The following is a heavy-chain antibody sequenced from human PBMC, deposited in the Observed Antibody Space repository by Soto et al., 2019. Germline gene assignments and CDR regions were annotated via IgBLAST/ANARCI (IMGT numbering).Heavy chain of an antibody. CDR3: AREEGAAFYYDGMDV. V-gene: IGHV3-74*01. J-gene: IGHJ6*02. CDR1: GFTFSSYW. CDR2: INSDGRST. Sequence: EVQLVESGGGLVQPGGSLRLSCAASGFTFSSYWMHWVRQAPGKGLVWVSRINSDGRSTSYADSVKGRFTISRDNAKNTLYLPMNSLRAEDTAVYYCAREEGAAFYYDGMDVWGQGTTVTVSS.